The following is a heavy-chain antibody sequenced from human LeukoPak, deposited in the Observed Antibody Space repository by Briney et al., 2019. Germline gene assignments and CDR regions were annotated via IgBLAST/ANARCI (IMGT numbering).Heavy chain of an antibody. D-gene: IGHD2/OR15-2a*01. CDR3: ARGTTWSFDY. Sequence: SGGSLILSCAASGFTFSSSWMFWVRQAPGKGRVWVSYIKGDGTTTTYADSVKGRFTISRDNAKNTLYLQMNSLRAEDTAVYYCARGTTWSFDYWGQGTLVTVSS. CDR1: GFTFSSSW. V-gene: IGHV3-74*01. CDR2: IKGDGTTT. J-gene: IGHJ4*02.